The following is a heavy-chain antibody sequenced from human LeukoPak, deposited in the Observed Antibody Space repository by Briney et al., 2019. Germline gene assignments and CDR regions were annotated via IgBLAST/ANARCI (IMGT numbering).Heavy chain of an antibody. CDR1: GFTFSSYS. Sequence: PGGSLRLSCAASGFTFSSYSMNWVRQAPGKGLEWVSSISSSSSYIYYADSVKGRFTISRDNAKNSLYLQMNSLRAEDTAVYYCARAARYDFWSGYYADYWGQGTLVTVSS. V-gene: IGHV3-21*01. CDR2: ISSSSSYI. D-gene: IGHD3-3*01. J-gene: IGHJ4*02. CDR3: ARAARYDFWSGYYADY.